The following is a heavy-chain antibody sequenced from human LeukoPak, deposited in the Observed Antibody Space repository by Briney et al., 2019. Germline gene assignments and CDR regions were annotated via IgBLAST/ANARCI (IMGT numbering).Heavy chain of an antibody. D-gene: IGHD5-24*01. Sequence: PSETLSLTCTVSGGSISSHYWSWIRQPPGKGLEWIAYIFYSGSTNYNPSLRNRVTISVDTSKNQFSLKLSSVTAADTAVYYCARGARAGYNLEPFDYWGQGTLVTVSS. CDR2: IFYSGST. CDR3: ARGARAGYNLEPFDY. J-gene: IGHJ4*02. V-gene: IGHV4-59*08. CDR1: GGSISSHY.